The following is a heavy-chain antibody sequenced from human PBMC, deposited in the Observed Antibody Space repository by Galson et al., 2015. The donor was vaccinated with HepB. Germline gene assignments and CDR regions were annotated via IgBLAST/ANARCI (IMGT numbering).Heavy chain of an antibody. CDR1: GDSVSSNSAA. CDR2: TYYRAKWYS. CDR3: AEVQGTIYYYGMDV. J-gene: IGHJ6*02. D-gene: IGHD1-1*01. V-gene: IGHV6-1*01. Sequence: CAISGDSVSSNSAAWNWIRQSPSRGLEWLGRTYYRAKWYSDYAVSVRSRITINPDTSKNQFSLQLSSVTPEDTAIYYCAEVQGTIYYYGMDVWGQGTTVTVSS.